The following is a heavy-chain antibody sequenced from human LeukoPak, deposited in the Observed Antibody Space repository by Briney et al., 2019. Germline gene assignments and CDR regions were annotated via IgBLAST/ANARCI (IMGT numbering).Heavy chain of an antibody. V-gene: IGHV3-23*01. J-gene: IGHJ5*02. CDR1: GFTFSSYA. CDR3: AKDPQQWLVQGFDP. D-gene: IGHD6-19*01. CDR2: ISGSGGST. Sequence: GGSLRLSCAASGFTFSSYAMSWVRQAPGKGLEWVSAISGSGGSTYYADSVKGRFTISRDNSKNRLYLQMNSLRAEDTAVYYCAKDPQQWLVQGFDPWGQGTLVTVSS.